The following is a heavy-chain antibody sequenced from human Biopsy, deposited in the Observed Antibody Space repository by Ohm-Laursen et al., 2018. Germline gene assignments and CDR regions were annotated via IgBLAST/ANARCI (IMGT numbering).Heavy chain of an antibody. V-gene: IGHV4-59*08. CDR2: IHYSGTT. D-gene: IGHD3-22*01. J-gene: IGHJ3*02. CDR3: GRREVVITHDAFDT. CDR1: GGSIDSYY. Sequence: SETLSLTCSVSGGSIDSYYWNWIRQPPGKGLEWIGYIHYSGTTNSNPSLKSRVTMSVDTSKNQFSLKLNSVTAADTAVYYCGRREVVITHDAFDTWGQRTMVTVSS.